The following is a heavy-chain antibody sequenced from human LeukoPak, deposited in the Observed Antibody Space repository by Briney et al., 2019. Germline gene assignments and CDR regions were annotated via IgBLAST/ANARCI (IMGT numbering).Heavy chain of an antibody. CDR3: ARSVGYRSSTSCYTSSNWFDP. D-gene: IGHD2-2*02. V-gene: IGHV4-31*11. J-gene: IGHJ5*02. CDR2: MYYIGST. Sequence: SETLSLTCAVSGGSVSSGGYYWSWIRQHPGKGLEWIGYMYYIGSTYYNPSLKSRVTISVDTSKNQFSLKLSSVTAADTAVYYCARSVGYRSSTSCYTSSNWFDPWGQGTLVTVSS. CDR1: GGSVSSGGYY.